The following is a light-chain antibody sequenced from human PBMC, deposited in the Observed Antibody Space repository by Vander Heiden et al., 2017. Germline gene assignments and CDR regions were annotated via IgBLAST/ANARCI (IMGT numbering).Light chain of an antibody. CDR2: EAS. CDR1: QDISNY. V-gene: IGKV1-33*01. Sequence: DIQMTQSPSSLSASVGDRVTITCQASQDISNYLNWYQQKPGKAPKLLIYEASNSETGVPSRFSGSGSGTDFTFTISSLQPEDIATYYCQQYDNLPITFGGGTKVEIK. J-gene: IGKJ4*01. CDR3: QQYDNLPIT.